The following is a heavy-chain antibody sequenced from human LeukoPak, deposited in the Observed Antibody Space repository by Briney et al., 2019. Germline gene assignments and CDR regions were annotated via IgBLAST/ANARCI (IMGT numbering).Heavy chain of an antibody. CDR2: SNHSGST. J-gene: IGHJ5*02. Sequence: SETLSLTCAVSGGSFSGYYCSWIRHPPGKGLEWIGESNHSGSTNYNPYLKSLVTISVATSKNQFSLKLSSVTAADTAVYYCARGHCSSTSCYHPWGEWFDPWGQGTLVTVSS. D-gene: IGHD2-2*01. CDR1: GGSFSGYY. CDR3: ARGHCSSTSCYHPWGEWFDP. V-gene: IGHV4-34*01.